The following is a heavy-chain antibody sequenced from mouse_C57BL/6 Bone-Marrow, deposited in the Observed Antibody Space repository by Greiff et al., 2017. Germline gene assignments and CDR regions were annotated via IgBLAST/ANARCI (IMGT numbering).Heavy chain of an antibody. CDR1: GYAFSSSW. V-gene: IGHV1-82*01. Sequence: VKLVESGPELVKPGASVKISCKASGYAFSSSWMNWVKQRPGKGLEWIGRIYPGDGDTNYNGKFKGKATLTADKSSSTAYMQLSSLTSEDSAVYFCVEFITTVVATPYFDVWGTGTTVTVSS. CDR2: IYPGDGDT. D-gene: IGHD1-1*01. CDR3: VEFITTVVATPYFDV. J-gene: IGHJ1*03.